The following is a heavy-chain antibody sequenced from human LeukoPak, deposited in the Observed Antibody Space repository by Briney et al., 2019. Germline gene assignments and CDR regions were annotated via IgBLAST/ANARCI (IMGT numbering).Heavy chain of an antibody. J-gene: IGHJ4*02. D-gene: IGHD3-10*01. CDR3: ARGCGSGSYYNFFDY. V-gene: IGHV4-34*01. Sequence: SETLSLTCAVYGGSFSGYYWSWIRQPPGKGLEWIGEINHSGSTNYNPSLKSRVTISVDTSKNQFSLKLSSVTAADTAVCYCARGCGSGSYYNFFDYWGQGTLVTVSS. CDR1: GGSFSGYY. CDR2: INHSGST.